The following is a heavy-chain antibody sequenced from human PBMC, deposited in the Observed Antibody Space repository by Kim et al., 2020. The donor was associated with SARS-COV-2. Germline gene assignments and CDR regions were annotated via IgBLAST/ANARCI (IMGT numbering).Heavy chain of an antibody. Sequence: ASVKVSCQASGYTFTSYDMHWVRQAPGQRLEWMGWISIGKGNTKYSEKFQGSVTITRDTSASTAYMEVSSLRSEDTAVYYCARGNTISTGPDLDYWGQGTLVTVSS. CDR3: ARGNTISTGPDLDY. J-gene: IGHJ4*02. CDR2: ISIGKGNT. V-gene: IGHV1-3*04. CDR1: GYTFTSYD. D-gene: IGHD3-9*01.